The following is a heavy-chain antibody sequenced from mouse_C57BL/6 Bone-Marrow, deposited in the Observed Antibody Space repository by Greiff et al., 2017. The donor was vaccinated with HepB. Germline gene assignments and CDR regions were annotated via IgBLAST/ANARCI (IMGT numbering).Heavy chain of an antibody. D-gene: IGHD2-3*01. Sequence: QVQLQQSGAELMKPGASVKLSCKATGYTFTGYWIEWVKQRPGHGLEWIGEIIPGSGSTNYNEKVKGKDTFTADTASNTAYMQLSSLPTEDAAIYYCARDGGYDGSYGVMDYWGQGTSVTVTS. J-gene: IGHJ4*01. CDR3: ARDGGYDGSYGVMDY. CDR1: GYTFTGYW. V-gene: IGHV1-9*01. CDR2: IIPGSGST.